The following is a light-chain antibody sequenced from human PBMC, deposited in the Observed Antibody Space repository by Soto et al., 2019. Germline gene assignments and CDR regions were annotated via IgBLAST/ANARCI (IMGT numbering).Light chain of an antibody. J-gene: IGKJ1*01. CDR2: KAS. V-gene: IGKV1-5*03. CDR3: QQYNSYRRT. CDR1: QSISSW. Sequence: DIQMTQSPSTLSASVGDRVTITCRASQSISSWLAWYQQKPGKAPKLLIYKASSLASGVPSRFSGSGSGTECTLTISRLQPDDFATYYCQQYNSYRRTFGQGTKVEI.